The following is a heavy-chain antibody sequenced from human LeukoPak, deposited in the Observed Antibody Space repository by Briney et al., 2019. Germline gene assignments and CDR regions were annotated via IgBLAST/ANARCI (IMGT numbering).Heavy chain of an antibody. Sequence: GSLRLSCAASGFTFSSNAMIWVRQAPGKGLEWVSGITGNGATTYYADSVRGRFTISRDNSRNTVYLQMNSLRAEDTAVYYCANDLGWIQLNLGRGQGTLVTVSS. V-gene: IGHV3-23*01. CDR3: ANDLGWIQLNLG. J-gene: IGHJ4*02. CDR1: GFTFSSNA. D-gene: IGHD5-18*01. CDR2: ITGNGATT.